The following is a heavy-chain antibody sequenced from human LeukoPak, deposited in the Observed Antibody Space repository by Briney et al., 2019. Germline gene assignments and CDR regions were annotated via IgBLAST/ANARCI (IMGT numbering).Heavy chain of an antibody. CDR3: ARISTELVSEFDY. V-gene: IGHV4-39*07. CDR2: IYYSGST. Sequence: KASQTLSLTCTVSGGSISSGGYYWSWIRQHPGKGLEWIGSIYYSGSTYYNPSLKSRVTISVDTSKNQFSLKLSSVTAADTAVYYCARISTELVSEFDYWGQGTLVTVSS. CDR1: GGSISSGGYY. D-gene: IGHD1-7*01. J-gene: IGHJ4*02.